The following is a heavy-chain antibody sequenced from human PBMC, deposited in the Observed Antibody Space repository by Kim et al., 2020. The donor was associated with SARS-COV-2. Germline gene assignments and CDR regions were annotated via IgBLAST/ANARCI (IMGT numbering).Heavy chain of an antibody. V-gene: IGHV3-23*01. J-gene: IGHJ4*02. D-gene: IGHD3-3*01. CDR1: GFIFNKYA. Sequence: GGSLRLSCAASGFIFNKYAMSWVRQAPGKGLEWVSSISSVGATTYYTDSVKGRFTISRDNSRNTLSLEMNSLRDEDTAFYYCARSLVLLPDFDWWGQGTL. CDR2: ISSVGATT. CDR3: ARSLVLLPDFDW.